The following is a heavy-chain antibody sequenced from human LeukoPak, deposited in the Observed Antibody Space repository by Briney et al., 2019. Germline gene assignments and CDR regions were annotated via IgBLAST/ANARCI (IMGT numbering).Heavy chain of an antibody. CDR3: ASSLTGTTKLDY. Sequence: GASVKVSCKASGYTFTSYYVHWVRQAPGQGLEWMGIINPSYNNTNYAQKFQGRVTMTRDTSTSTVYMELSSLRSEDTAVYYCASSLTGTTKLDYWGQGTLVTVSS. J-gene: IGHJ4*02. D-gene: IGHD1-7*01. CDR2: INPSYNNT. CDR1: GYTFTSYY. V-gene: IGHV1-46*01.